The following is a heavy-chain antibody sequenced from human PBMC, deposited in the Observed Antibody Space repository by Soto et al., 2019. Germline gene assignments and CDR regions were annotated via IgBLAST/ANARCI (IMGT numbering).Heavy chain of an antibody. D-gene: IGHD2-2*01. CDR3: ARSQGSSTSLEIYYYYYYGMDV. V-gene: IGHV1-69*01. CDR2: IIPISGTA. CDR1: GGTFSSYA. Sequence: QVQLVQSGAEVKKPGSSVKVSCKASGGTFSSYAISWVRQAPGQGLEWMGGIIPISGTANYAQQFQRRVTITADESTSTAYMELSSLRSEDTAVYYCARSQGSSTSLEIYYYYYYGMDVWGQGTTVTVSS. J-gene: IGHJ6*02.